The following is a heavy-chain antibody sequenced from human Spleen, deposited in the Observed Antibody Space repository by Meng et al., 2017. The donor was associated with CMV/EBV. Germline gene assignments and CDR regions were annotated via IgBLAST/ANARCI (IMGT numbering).Heavy chain of an antibody. V-gene: IGHV3-11*04. Sequence: LSLTCAASGFTFSDYYMSWIRQAPGKGLEWVSYISSSGSTIYYADSVKGRFTISRDNAKNSLYLQMNSLRAEDTAVYYCAREYCSGGSCYSAGGWFDPWGQGTLVTVSS. CDR2: ISSSGSTI. CDR1: GFTFSDYY. CDR3: AREYCSGGSCYSAGGWFDP. J-gene: IGHJ5*02. D-gene: IGHD2-15*01.